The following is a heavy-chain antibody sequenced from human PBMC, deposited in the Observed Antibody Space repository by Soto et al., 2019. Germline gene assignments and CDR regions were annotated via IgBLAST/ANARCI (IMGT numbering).Heavy chain of an antibody. CDR2: TYYSGIT. J-gene: IGHJ6*02. D-gene: IGHD6-6*01. V-gene: IGHV4-31*03. Sequence: QVQLQESGPGLVKPSQTLSLTCTVSGGSISSGGYYWTWIRQHPGKGLEWIVYTYYSGITYYNQSLKSRVTIALDTSKNQFSLTLSSVTAADTAVYYCARGSSIAGLYYGMDVWGQGTTVTVSS. CDR3: ARGSSIAGLYYGMDV. CDR1: GGSISSGGYY.